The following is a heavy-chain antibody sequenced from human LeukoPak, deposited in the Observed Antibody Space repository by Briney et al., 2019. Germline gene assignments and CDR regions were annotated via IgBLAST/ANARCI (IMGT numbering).Heavy chain of an antibody. CDR2: ISNSGST. Sequence: SETLSLTCTVSGGSISSHYWTWIRQSPVKGLEWIGDISNSGSTSYNPSLKSRVTISVDTSKNQFSLKLSSVTAADTAVYYCAILLRDAFDIWGQGTMVTVSS. CDR1: GGSISSHY. CDR3: AILLRDAFDI. V-gene: IGHV4-59*08. J-gene: IGHJ3*02.